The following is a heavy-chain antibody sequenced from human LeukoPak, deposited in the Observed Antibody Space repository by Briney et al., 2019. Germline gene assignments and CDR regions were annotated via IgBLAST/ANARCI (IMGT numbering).Heavy chain of an antibody. CDR2: MNPNSGNT. D-gene: IGHD3-3*01. Sequence: ASVKVSCKASGYTFTSYDINWVRQATGQGLEWMGWMNPNSGNTGYAQKFQGRVTMTRNTSISTAYMELSSLRSEDTAVYYCARGRGDPYYDFWSGYYRVPYALMDVWGQGTTVTVSS. CDR3: ARGRGDPYYDFWSGYYRVPYALMDV. V-gene: IGHV1-8*01. J-gene: IGHJ6*02. CDR1: GYTFTSYD.